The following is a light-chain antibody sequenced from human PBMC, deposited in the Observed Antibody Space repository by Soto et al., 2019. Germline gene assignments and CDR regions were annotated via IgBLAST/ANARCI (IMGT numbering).Light chain of an antibody. Sequence: VLTQPPDTLSLSPGERATLSCRASQSVGSSSLGWYQQKPGQAPRLVIFGASTRATGIPARFSGSGSGTEFTLTISGLQSEDFAIYYCQQFHNWWTVGQGTKVDSK. J-gene: IGKJ1*01. CDR3: QQFHNWWT. CDR1: QSVGSS. CDR2: GAS. V-gene: IGKV3-15*01.